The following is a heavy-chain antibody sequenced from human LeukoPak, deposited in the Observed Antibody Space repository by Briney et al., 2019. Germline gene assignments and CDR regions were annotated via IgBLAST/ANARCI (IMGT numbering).Heavy chain of an antibody. Sequence: PSETLFLTCAVSGDSISSGGYSWSWIRQPPGKGLEWVSTISGGGGSTFYADSVKGRFTISRDNSKNTLYLQMNSLRAEDTAVYYCAKGRGWLQFFDYWGQGTLVTVSS. CDR1: GDSISSGGYS. V-gene: IGHV3-23*01. CDR2: ISGGGGST. CDR3: AKGRGWLQFFDY. J-gene: IGHJ4*02. D-gene: IGHD5-24*01.